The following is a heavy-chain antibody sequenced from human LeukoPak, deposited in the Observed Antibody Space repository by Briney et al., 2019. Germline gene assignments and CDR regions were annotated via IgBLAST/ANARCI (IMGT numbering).Heavy chain of an antibody. J-gene: IGHJ5*02. D-gene: IGHD3-3*01. CDR2: INHSGST. CDR3: ARFAHLYFDFWSGLAHGNWFDP. Sequence: SETLSLTCAVYGGSFSGYYWSWIRQPPGKGLEWIGVINHSGSTNYNPSLKSRVTISVDTSKNQFSLKLSSVTAADTAMYYCARFAHLYFDFWSGLAHGNWFDPWGQGTLVTVSS. CDR1: GGSFSGYY. V-gene: IGHV4-34*01.